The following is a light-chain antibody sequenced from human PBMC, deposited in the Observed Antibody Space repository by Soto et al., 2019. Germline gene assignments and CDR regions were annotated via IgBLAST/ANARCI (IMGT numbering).Light chain of an antibody. CDR2: EVS. CDR1: SSDVGANNDY. Sequence: SVLTQPPSASGSPGQSVTISCTGTSSDVGANNDYVSWYQQHPGKVPKLMIYEVSKRPPGVPDRFSGSKSGNTASLTVSGLQADDEADYYCSSYAGSDNFVFGTGTKVTVL. J-gene: IGLJ1*01. CDR3: SSYAGSDNFV. V-gene: IGLV2-8*01.